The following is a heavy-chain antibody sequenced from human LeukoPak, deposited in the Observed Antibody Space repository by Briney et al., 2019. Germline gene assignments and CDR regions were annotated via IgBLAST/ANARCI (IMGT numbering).Heavy chain of an antibody. J-gene: IGHJ4*02. CDR3: ARGYSSGCYSSFDY. CDR1: GGSISSGDYY. D-gene: IGHD6-19*01. Sequence: PSETLSLTCTVSGGSISSGDYYWSWIRQPPGKGLEWIGYIYYSGSTYYNPSLKSRVTISVDTSKNQFSLKLSSVTAADTAVYYCARGYSSGCYSSFDYWGQGTLVTVSS. CDR2: IYYSGST. V-gene: IGHV4-30-4*08.